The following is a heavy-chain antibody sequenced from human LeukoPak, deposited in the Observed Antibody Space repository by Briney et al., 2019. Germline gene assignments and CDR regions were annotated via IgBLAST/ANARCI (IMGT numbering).Heavy chain of an antibody. Sequence: SETLSLTCTVSGGSISSYYWSWIRQPPGKGLEWIGYIYYSGSTNYNPSLKSRVTISVDTSKNQFSLKLSSVTAADTAVYYCARGAEWDPTYYFDYWGQGTLVTVSS. CDR1: GGSISSYY. V-gene: IGHV4-59*08. CDR3: ARGAEWDPTYYFDY. CDR2: IYYSGST. J-gene: IGHJ4*02. D-gene: IGHD1-26*01.